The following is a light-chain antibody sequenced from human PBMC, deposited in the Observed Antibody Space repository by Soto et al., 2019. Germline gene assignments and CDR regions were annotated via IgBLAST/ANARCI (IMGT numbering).Light chain of an antibody. CDR1: GSDVGGYNY. Sequence: QSALTQPPSASGSPGQSVTISCTGTGSDVGGYNYVSWYQHHPGKAPKLMLYEVSTRPSGVPDRFSGSKSGNTASLTVSGLQAEDEADYYCSSYAGSNIDVVFGGGTKLTGL. J-gene: IGLJ2*01. CDR2: EVS. CDR3: SSYAGSNIDVV. V-gene: IGLV2-8*01.